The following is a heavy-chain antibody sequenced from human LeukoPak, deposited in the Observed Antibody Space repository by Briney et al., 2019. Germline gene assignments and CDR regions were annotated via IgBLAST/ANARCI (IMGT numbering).Heavy chain of an antibody. J-gene: IGHJ3*02. Sequence: SETLSLTCTVSGGSISSYYWSWIRQPPGKGLEWIGYIYTSESTNYNPSLNYNPSLKSRVTISVDTSKNQFSLKLSSVTAADTAVYYCARLADIVLMVYAIPHLYRAFDIWGQGTMVTVSS. CDR3: ARLADIVLMVYAIPHLYRAFDI. CDR1: GGSISSYY. D-gene: IGHD2-8*01. V-gene: IGHV4-4*08. CDR2: IYTSESTNYNPSL.